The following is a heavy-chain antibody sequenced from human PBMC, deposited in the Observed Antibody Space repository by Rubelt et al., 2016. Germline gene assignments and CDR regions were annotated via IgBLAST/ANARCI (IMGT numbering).Heavy chain of an antibody. D-gene: IGHD2-2*01. Sequence: QVQLVQSGAEVKKPGSSVKVSCKASGGTFRSYAISWVRQAPGQGLEWMGGIIPIFGTATYAQKFQGRVTIIADESTSTSYMELSSLRSEDTAVYYCASPPIVVVPAAMTDYYYGMDVWGQGTTVTVSS. J-gene: IGHJ6*02. CDR2: IIPIFGTA. CDR3: ASPPIVVVPAAMTDYYYGMDV. V-gene: IGHV1-69*01. CDR1: GGTFRSYA.